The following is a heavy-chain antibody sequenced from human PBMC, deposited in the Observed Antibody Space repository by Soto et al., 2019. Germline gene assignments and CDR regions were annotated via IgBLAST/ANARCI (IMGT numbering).Heavy chain of an antibody. CDR2: INAGNGNT. Sequence: ASLKVSCKSSGYTFTSYAMYWVRQAPGQRLEWMGWINAGNGNTKYSQKFQGRVTITRDTSASTAYMELSSLRSEDTAVYYCARAGLISLSYYYDSSGYYQFDPWGQGTLVTVSS. CDR3: ARAGLISLSYYYDSSGYYQFDP. V-gene: IGHV1-3*01. J-gene: IGHJ5*02. CDR1: GYTFTSYA. D-gene: IGHD3-22*01.